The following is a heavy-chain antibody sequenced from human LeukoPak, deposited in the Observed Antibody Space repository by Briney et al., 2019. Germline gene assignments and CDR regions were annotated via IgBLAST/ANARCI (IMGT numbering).Heavy chain of an antibody. V-gene: IGHV4-4*07. CDR3: ARDRSGWFIFDY. CDR2: IYSSGST. CDR1: GGSFSSYY. D-gene: IGHD3-10*01. J-gene: IGHJ4*02. Sequence: PSETLSLTRTVSGGSFSSYYWSWIRQPVGKGLEWIGRIYSSGSTNYNPSLKSRVIMSIDTSKNQFSLKVRSVTTADTAVYYCARDRSGWFIFDYWGQGTLVTVSS.